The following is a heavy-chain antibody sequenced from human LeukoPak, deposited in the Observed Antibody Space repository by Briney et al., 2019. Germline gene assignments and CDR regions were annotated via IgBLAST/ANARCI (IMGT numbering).Heavy chain of an antibody. V-gene: IGHV3-7*01. CDR3: AKDWSYHYTVDY. J-gene: IGHJ4*02. Sequence: GGSLRLSCAASGFTFSSYWMTWVRQAPGKGLEWVGNIKRDGSERYYVDSVKGRFTISRDNAKNSLYLQMNSLRAEDTAVYYCAKDWSYHYTVDYWGQGTLVTVSS. CDR1: GFTFSSYW. D-gene: IGHD3-16*02. CDR2: IKRDGSER.